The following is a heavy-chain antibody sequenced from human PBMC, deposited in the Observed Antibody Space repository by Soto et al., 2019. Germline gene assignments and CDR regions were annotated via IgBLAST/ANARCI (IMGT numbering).Heavy chain of an antibody. J-gene: IGHJ5*02. CDR2: IYYSGST. Sequence: SETLSLTCTVSGGSISSSSYYWGWIRQPPGKGLEWIGSIYYSGSTYYNPSLKSRVTISVDTSKNQFSLKLSSVTAADTAVYYCARQKTIFGVAGAWFDPWGQGTLVTVSS. D-gene: IGHD3-3*01. V-gene: IGHV4-39*01. CDR3: ARQKTIFGVAGAWFDP. CDR1: GGSISSSSYY.